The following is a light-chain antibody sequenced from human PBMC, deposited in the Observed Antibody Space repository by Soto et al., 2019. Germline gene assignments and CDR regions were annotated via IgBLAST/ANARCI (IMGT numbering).Light chain of an antibody. CDR3: QQYYSTWT. CDR1: QSVLYSSDNKNY. V-gene: IGKV4-1*01. Sequence: DIVLTQSPDSLAVSLGERATINCKSSQSVLYSSDNKNYLLWYQQKPGQPPKLLIHWASTRESGVPDRFSGSGSGTDFTLTISSLPAEDVAVYYCQQYYSTWTFGQGTRVEIK. CDR2: WAS. J-gene: IGKJ1*01.